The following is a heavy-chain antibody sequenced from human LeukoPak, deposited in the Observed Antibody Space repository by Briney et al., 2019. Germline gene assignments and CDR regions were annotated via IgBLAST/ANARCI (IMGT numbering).Heavy chain of an antibody. D-gene: IGHD6-6*01. Sequence: SEXLSLTCAVYGGSFSGYYWSWLRQPPGKGLEWIGEINHSGSTNYNPSLKSRVTISVDTSKNQFSLKLSSVTAADTAVYYCASSEYSSSSNDYWGQGTLVTVSS. V-gene: IGHV4-34*01. J-gene: IGHJ4*02. CDR3: ASSEYSSSSNDY. CDR2: INHSGST. CDR1: GGSFSGYY.